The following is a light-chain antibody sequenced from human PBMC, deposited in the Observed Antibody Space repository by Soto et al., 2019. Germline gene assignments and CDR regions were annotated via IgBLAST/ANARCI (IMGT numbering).Light chain of an antibody. CDR2: GAS. Sequence: ERVMTQSPATLSVSPGERATLSCRASQSVGSNLAWYQQKPGQAPRLLIFGASSRATGVPARFSGSGAGTEFTLTIKSLKSEDFAVYFWQQYDNLPLTFGPGTKVDL. CDR3: QQYDNLPLT. V-gene: IGKV3-15*01. CDR1: QSVGSN. J-gene: IGKJ3*01.